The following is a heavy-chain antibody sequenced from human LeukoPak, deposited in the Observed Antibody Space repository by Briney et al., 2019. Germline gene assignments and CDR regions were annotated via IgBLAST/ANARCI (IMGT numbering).Heavy chain of an antibody. J-gene: IGHJ6*02. CDR3: AKRSAPDSSGYYYPTAYYYYYYGMDV. Sequence: GGSLRLSCAASGFTLSSYAMSWVRQAPGKGLEWVSAISGSGGSTYYADSVKGRFTISRDNSKDTLYLQMNSLRAEDTAVYYCAKRSAPDSSGYYYPTAYYYYYYGMDVWGQGTTVTVSS. V-gene: IGHV3-23*01. CDR2: ISGSGGST. CDR1: GFTLSSYA. D-gene: IGHD3-22*01.